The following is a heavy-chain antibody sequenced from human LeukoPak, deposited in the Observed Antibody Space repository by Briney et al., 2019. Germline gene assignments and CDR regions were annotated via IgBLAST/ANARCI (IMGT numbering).Heavy chain of an antibody. CDR2: ISPTGSTT. Sequence: GESLRLSCAASGFTFGSYVMSWVRQAPGEGLVWVSRISPTGSTTSYADSVKGRFTVSRDNAKNTLYLQVNNLRAEDTAVYYCARGPNSNWSGLDFWGQGTLLTVSS. D-gene: IGHD6-6*01. V-gene: IGHV3-74*01. J-gene: IGHJ4*02. CDR3: ARGPNSNWSGLDF. CDR1: GFTFGSYV.